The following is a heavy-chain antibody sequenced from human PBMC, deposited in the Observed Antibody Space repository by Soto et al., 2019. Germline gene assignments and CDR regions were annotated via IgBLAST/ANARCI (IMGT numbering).Heavy chain of an antibody. CDR2: INPNSGGT. CDR1: GYTFTGYY. J-gene: IGHJ6*02. CDR3: ARPDYGSGSYYVPRYYYYGMDV. D-gene: IGHD3-10*01. V-gene: IGHV1-2*02. Sequence: ASVKVSCKASGYTFTGYYMHWVRQAPGQGLEWMGWINPNSGGTNYAQKFQGRVTMTRDTSISTAYMELSRLRSDDTAVYYCARPDYGSGSYYVPRYYYYGMDVWGQGTTVTVS.